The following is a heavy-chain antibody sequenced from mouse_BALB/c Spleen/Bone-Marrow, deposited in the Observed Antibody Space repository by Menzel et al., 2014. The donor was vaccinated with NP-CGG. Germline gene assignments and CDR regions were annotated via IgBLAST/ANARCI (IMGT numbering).Heavy chain of an antibody. CDR1: GFTFSSYA. D-gene: IGHD2-4*01. V-gene: IGHV5-6-5*01. CDR3: ARDDYDDQYYFDY. J-gene: IGHJ2*01. Sequence: DVHLVESGGGLVKPGGSLKLSCAASGFTFSSYAMSWVRQTPEKRLEWVASISSGGSTYYPDSVKGRFTISRDNARNILYLRMSSLRSEDTAMYYCARDDYDDQYYFDYWGQGTTLTVSS. CDR2: ISSGGST.